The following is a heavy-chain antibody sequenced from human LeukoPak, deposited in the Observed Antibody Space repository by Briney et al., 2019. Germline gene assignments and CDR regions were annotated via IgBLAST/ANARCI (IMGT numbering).Heavy chain of an antibody. J-gene: IGHJ3*02. CDR2: IYYSGST. CDR3: ARETIYYYDSSGYPIDAFDI. V-gene: IGHV4-30-4*01. Sequence: SETLSLTCTVSGGSISSGDYYWSWIRQPPGKGLEGIGYIYYSGSTYCNPSLKSRVTISVDTSKNQFSLKLSSVTAADTAVYYCARETIYYYDSSGYPIDAFDIWGQGTMVTVSS. CDR1: GGSISSGDYY. D-gene: IGHD3-22*01.